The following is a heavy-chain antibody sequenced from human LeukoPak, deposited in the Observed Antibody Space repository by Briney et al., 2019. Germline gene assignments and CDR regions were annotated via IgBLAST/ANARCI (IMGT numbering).Heavy chain of an antibody. Sequence: ASVKVSCKASGYTFTSYGISWVRQAPGQGLEWMGWISAYNGNTNYAQKLQGRVTMTTDTSTSIAYMELRSLRSDDTAVYYCARVPPPHYYDSSGYCDYWGQGTLVTVSS. CDR3: ARVPPPHYYDSSGYCDY. V-gene: IGHV1-18*01. J-gene: IGHJ4*02. CDR1: GYTFTSYG. CDR2: ISAYNGNT. D-gene: IGHD3-22*01.